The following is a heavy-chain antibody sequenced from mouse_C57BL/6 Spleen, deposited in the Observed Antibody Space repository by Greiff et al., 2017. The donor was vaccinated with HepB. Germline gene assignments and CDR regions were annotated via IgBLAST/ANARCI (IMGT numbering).Heavy chain of an antibody. V-gene: IGHV1-85*01. CDR2: IYPRDGST. D-gene: IGHD1-1*01. Sequence: QVQLQQSGPELVKPGASVKLSCKASGYTFTSYDINWVKQRPGQGLEWIGWIYPRDGSTKYNEKFKGKATLTVDTSSSKAYMELHSLTSEDSAVYFCARSDYYGSSWDAMDYWGQGTSVTVSS. CDR1: GYTFTSYD. J-gene: IGHJ4*01. CDR3: ARSDYYGSSWDAMDY.